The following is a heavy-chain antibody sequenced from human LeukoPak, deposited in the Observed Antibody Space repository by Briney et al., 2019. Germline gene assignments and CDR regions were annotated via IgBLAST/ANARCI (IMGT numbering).Heavy chain of an antibody. CDR1: GFTFSSYW. J-gene: IGHJ4*02. V-gene: IGHV3-7*01. CDR2: IKQDGSEK. CDR3: ARDHITMIVPYYFDY. D-gene: IGHD3-22*01. Sequence: GGSLRLSCAASGFTFSSYWMSWVRQAPGKGLEWVANIKQDGSEKYYVDSVKGRFTISRDNAKNSLYLQINSLRAEDTAVYYCARDHITMIVPYYFDYWGQGTLVTVSS.